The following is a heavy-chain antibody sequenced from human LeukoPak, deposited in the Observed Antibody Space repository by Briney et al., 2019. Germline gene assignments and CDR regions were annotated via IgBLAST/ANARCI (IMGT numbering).Heavy chain of an antibody. V-gene: IGHV4-34*01. D-gene: IGHD3-22*01. CDR1: GGSFSGYY. CDR3: ARDADYYDSSGYPAGDDAFDI. J-gene: IGHJ3*02. CDR2: INHSGST. Sequence: PSETLSLTCAVYGGSFSGYYWSWIRQPPGKGLEWIGEINHSGSTNYNPSLKSRVTISVDTSKNQFSLKLSSVTAADTAVYYCARDADYYDSSGYPAGDDAFDIWGQGTMVTVSS.